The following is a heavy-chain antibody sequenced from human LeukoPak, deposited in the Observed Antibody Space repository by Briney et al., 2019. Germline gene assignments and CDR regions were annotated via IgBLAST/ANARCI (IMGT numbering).Heavy chain of an antibody. Sequence: ASVKVSCKASGGTFSSYAISWVRQAPGQGLEWMGGIIPIFGTANYAQKFQGRVTITTDESTSTAYMELSSLRSEDTAVYYCATREGGGFYSGPHFCHWGQGTLVTVSS. J-gene: IGHJ4*02. CDR3: ATREGGGFYSGPHFCH. D-gene: IGHD3-22*01. CDR1: GGTFSSYA. V-gene: IGHV1-69*05. CDR2: IIPIFGTA.